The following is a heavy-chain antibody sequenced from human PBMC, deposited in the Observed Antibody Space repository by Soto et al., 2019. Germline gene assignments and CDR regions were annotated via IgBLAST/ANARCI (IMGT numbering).Heavy chain of an antibody. CDR2: IYYSGST. V-gene: IGHV4-59*01. Sequence: SETLSLTCTVSGGSISSYYWSWIRQPPGKGLEWIGYIYYSGSTNYNPSLKSRVTISVDTSKNQFSLKLSSVTAADTAVYYCASAESGSSPYSYYYYYSGMDVWGQGTTVTVSS. D-gene: IGHD2-15*01. CDR3: ASAESGSSPYSYYYYYSGMDV. J-gene: IGHJ6*02. CDR1: GGSISSYY.